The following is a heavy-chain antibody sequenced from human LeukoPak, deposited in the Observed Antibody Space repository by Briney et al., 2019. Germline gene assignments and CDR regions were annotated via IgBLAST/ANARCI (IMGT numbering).Heavy chain of an antibody. CDR1: GYTFTSYD. V-gene: IGHV1-8*01. J-gene: IGHJ4*02. D-gene: IGHD3-9*01. CDR2: MNPNSGNT. CDR3: ARGGEYYDILTGYYRTAGFDY. Sequence: GASVKVFCKASGYTFTSYDINWVRQATGQGLEWMGWMNPNSGNTGYAQKFQGRVTMTRNTSISTAYMELSSLRSEDTAVYYCARGGEYYDILTGYYRTAGFDYWGQGTLVTVPS.